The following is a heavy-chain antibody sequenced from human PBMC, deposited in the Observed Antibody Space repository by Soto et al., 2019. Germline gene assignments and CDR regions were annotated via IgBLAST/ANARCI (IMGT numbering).Heavy chain of an antibody. Sequence: QLQLQESGPGLVKPSETLSLTCTVSGGSVSSSNFYWGWVRQSPGKGLEWIGSIYYSGSTYYNPSLWSRVTISVEKSQIQFSLKVISVTAADTAVYYCARLEGLATISYYFDYWGQGTLVTVSS. CDR1: GGSVSSSNFY. J-gene: IGHJ4*02. D-gene: IGHD3-9*01. CDR3: ARLEGLATISYYFDY. V-gene: IGHV4-39*01. CDR2: IYYSGST.